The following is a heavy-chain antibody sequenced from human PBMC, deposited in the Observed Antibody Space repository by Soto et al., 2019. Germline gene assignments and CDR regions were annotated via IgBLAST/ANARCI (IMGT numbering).Heavy chain of an antibody. Sequence: PSVKVSCKVSGYTLTELSMHWVRQAPGKGLEWMGGFDPEDGETIYAQKFQGRVTMTEDTSTDTAYMELSSLRSEDTAVYYCATESRNPYSYNYGMDVWGQGTTVTTSS. D-gene: IGHD1-1*01. V-gene: IGHV1-24*01. CDR1: GYTLTELS. CDR2: FDPEDGET. CDR3: ATESRNPYSYNYGMDV. J-gene: IGHJ6*02.